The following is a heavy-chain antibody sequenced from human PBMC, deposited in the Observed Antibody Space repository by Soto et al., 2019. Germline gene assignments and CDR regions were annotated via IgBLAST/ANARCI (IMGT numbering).Heavy chain of an antibody. D-gene: IGHD3-22*01. Sequence: SETLSLTCAVSGGSISSGGYSWSWIRQPPGKGLEWIGYIYHSGSTYYNPSLKSRVTISVDRSKNQFSLKLSSVTAADTAVYYCARDSSGYLWIWGQGTLDTVYS. V-gene: IGHV4-30-2*01. CDR1: GGSISSGGYS. CDR3: ARDSSGYLWI. CDR2: IYHSGST. J-gene: IGHJ4*02.